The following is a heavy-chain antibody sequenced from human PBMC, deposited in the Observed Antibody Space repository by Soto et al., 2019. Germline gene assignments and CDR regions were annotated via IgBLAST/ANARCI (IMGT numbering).Heavy chain of an antibody. J-gene: IGHJ4*02. CDR1: GFTFSNAW. D-gene: IGHD2-15*01. V-gene: IGHV3-15*01. Sequence: PGGSLRLSCAPSGFTFSNAWMSWVRQAPGKGLEWVGRIKSKTDGGTTDYAAPVKGRFTISRDDSKNTLYLQMNSLKTEDTAVYYCTTRNLGYCSGGSCYYIDDWGQGTLVTVSS. CDR3: TTRNLGYCSGGSCYYIDD. CDR2: IKSKTDGGTT.